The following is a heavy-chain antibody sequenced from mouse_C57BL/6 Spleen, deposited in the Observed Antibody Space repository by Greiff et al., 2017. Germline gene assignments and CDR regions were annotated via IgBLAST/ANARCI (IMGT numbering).Heavy chain of an antibody. CDR1: GYKFTDYE. CDR2: IDPETGGP. CDR3: TSSRLNDARDY. V-gene: IGHV1-15*01. J-gene: IGHJ4*01. Sequence: QVQLQQSGAELVRPGASVTLSCKASGYKFTDYEMNWVKQTPVHGLEWIGAIDPETGGPAYHQKFKGKAILTADTSSSTSYMELRSLTTEDSAVYYCTSSRLNDARDYWGQGTSVTVSS.